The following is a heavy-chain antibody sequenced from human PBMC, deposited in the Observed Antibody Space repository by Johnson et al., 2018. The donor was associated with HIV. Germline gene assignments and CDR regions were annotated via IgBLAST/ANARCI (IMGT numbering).Heavy chain of an antibody. CDR1: FTLGSYD. Sequence: FTLGSYDMTWVRQAPGKRLEWVSVIYSGGTTYNADSVKGRFTISRDNSKNTLYLQMNSLRPQDTAVYYCARTRQGAFDIWGQGTMFTVSS. CDR3: ARTRQGAFDI. V-gene: IGHV3-66*01. CDR2: IYSGGTT. J-gene: IGHJ3*02.